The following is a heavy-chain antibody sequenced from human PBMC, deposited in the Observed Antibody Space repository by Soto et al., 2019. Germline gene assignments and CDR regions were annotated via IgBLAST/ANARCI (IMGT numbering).Heavy chain of an antibody. CDR2: ISYDGSNK. J-gene: IGHJ4*02. CDR1: GFTFSSYG. V-gene: IGHV3-30*18. CDR3: AKEDGTMVRGVHQYYFDY. D-gene: IGHD3-10*01. Sequence: QVQLVESGGGVVQPGRSLRLSCAASGFTFSSYGMHWVRQAPGKGLEWVAVISYDGSNKYYADSVKGRFTISRDNSKNTLYLQMNSLRAEDTAVYYCAKEDGTMVRGVHQYYFDYWGQGTLVTVSS.